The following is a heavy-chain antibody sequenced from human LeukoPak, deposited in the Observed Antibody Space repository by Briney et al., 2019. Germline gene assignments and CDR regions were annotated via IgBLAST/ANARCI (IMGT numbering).Heavy chain of an antibody. J-gene: IGHJ6*03. D-gene: IGHD3-9*01. V-gene: IGHV4-39*01. Sequence: SETLSLTCTVSGGSISSNSYYWGWIRQPPGKGLEWIGSIYYSGSTYYNPSLKSRVTISVDTSKNQFSLKLSSVTAADTAVYYCARGGSTLHSAGGHDIEFYYYYYMDVWGKGTTVTISS. CDR3: ARGGSTLHSAGGHDIEFYYYYYMDV. CDR1: GGSISSNSYY. CDR2: IYYSGST.